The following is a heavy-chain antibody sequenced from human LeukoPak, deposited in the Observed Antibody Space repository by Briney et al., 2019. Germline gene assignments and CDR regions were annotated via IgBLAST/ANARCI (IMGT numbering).Heavy chain of an antibody. Sequence: PGRSLRLSCAASGFTFSSYAMHWVRQAPGKGLEWVAVISYDGSNKYYADSVKGRFTISRDNSKKTLYLQMNSLRAEDTAVYYCARPLFGRYYDSSGPSFDYWGQGPLVNASS. D-gene: IGHD3-22*01. J-gene: IGHJ4*02. CDR2: ISYDGSNK. CDR3: ARPLFGRYYDSSGPSFDY. V-gene: IGHV3-30-3*01. CDR1: GFTFSSYA.